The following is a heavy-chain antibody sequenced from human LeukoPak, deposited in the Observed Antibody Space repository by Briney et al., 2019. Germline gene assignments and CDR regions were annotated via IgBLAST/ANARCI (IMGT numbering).Heavy chain of an antibody. CDR2: IIPILGIA. Sequence: ASVTVSCKASGGTFSSYAISWVRQAPGQGLEWMGRIIPILGIANYAQKFQGRVTITADKSTSTAYMELSSLRSEDTAVYYCARRPHYYDSSGYWDYWGQGTLVTVSS. V-gene: IGHV1-69*04. J-gene: IGHJ4*02. D-gene: IGHD3-22*01. CDR3: ARRPHYYDSSGYWDY. CDR1: GGTFSSYA.